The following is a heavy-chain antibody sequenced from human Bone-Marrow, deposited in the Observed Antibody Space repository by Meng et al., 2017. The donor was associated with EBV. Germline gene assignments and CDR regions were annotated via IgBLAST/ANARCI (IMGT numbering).Heavy chain of an antibody. D-gene: IGHD1-26*01. V-gene: IGHV3-11*01. CDR2: ISSSGSTI. CDR3: ANGGGELKG. J-gene: IGHJ4*02. CDR1: GFTLSYYY. Sequence: GGGLSQPGCVMRFCWSASGFTLSYYYNSWIRQARGRGGEWVSYISSSGSTIYYADFVKGRFTISKDNAKNSLYLKMNSLRAEDTAVYYCANGGGELKGWGQGTLVTVSS.